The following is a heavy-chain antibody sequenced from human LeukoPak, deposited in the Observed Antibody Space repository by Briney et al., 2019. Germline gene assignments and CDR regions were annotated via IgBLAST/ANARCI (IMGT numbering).Heavy chain of an antibody. CDR1: GGSISGTDLY. CDR2: IHSSGNS. J-gene: IGHJ5*02. V-gene: IGHV4-39*07. D-gene: IGHD3-3*01. CDR3: ARLHYDFWSGYYGWFVP. Sequence: SETLSLTCTVSGGSISGTDLYWGWIRQLPGKGLEWIGNIHSSGNSFCNPSLKSRVTISVDTSKNQFSLKLSSVTAADTAVYYCARLHYDFWSGYYGWFVPWGQGTLVTVSS.